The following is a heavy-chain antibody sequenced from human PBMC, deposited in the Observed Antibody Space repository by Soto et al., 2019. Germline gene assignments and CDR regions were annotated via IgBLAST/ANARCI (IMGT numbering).Heavy chain of an antibody. CDR3: ARAVTWGVDV. Sequence: EVPLVESGGGLVQPGGSLRLSCAASGFTFSLYSMSWVRQAPGKGLEWVSYISRSSTGIHYADSVKGRFTISRDEATNSILLQMNRLRDGDTAVYYCARAVTWGVDVWGQGTTVSISS. D-gene: IGHD3-10*01. CDR1: GFTFSLYS. CDR2: ISRSSTGI. J-gene: IGHJ6*02. V-gene: IGHV3-48*02.